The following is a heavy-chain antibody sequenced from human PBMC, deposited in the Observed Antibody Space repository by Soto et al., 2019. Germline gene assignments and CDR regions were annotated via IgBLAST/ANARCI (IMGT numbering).Heavy chain of an antibody. CDR3: ARASQNICNYYYYGMDV. CDR1: GYTFTSYY. V-gene: IGHV1-46*01. J-gene: IGHJ6*02. Sequence: GASVKVSCKASGYTFTSYYMHWVRQAPGQGLEWMGIINPSGGSTSYAQKFQGRVTMTRDTSTSTVYMELSSLRSEDTAVYYCARASQNICNYYYYGMDVWGQGTTVTVSS. D-gene: IGHD3-9*01. CDR2: INPSGGST.